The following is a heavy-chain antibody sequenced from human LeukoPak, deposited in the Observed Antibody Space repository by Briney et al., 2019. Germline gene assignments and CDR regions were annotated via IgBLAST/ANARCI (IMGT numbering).Heavy chain of an antibody. CDR2: INSDGSST. V-gene: IGHV3-74*01. Sequence: GGSLRLSCAASGFTFSTCWMHWVRQAPGKGLVWVSRINSDGSSTTYADSVKGRFTISRDNAKNTLFLQMNSLRVEDTAVYYCARGASTDTGWFDPWGQGTLVTVSS. CDR3: ARGASTDTGWFDP. CDR1: GFTFSTCW. D-gene: IGHD2-2*01. J-gene: IGHJ5*02.